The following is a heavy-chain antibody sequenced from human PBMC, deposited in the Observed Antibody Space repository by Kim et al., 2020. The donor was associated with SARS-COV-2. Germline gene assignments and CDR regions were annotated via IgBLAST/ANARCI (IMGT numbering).Heavy chain of an antibody. J-gene: IGHJ4*02. Sequence: GGSLRLSCAASGFTFSSYSMNWVRQAPGKGLEWVSSISSSSSYIYYADSVKGRFTISRDNAKNSLYLQMNSLRAEDTAVYYCARDPLSAPVKILWLNYFDYWGQGTLVTVSS. D-gene: IGHD3-22*01. CDR3: ARDPLSAPVKILWLNYFDY. CDR2: ISSSSSYI. CDR1: GFTFSSYS. V-gene: IGHV3-21*01.